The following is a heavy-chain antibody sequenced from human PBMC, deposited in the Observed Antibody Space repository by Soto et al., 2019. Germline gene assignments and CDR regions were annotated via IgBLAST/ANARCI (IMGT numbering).Heavy chain of an antibody. D-gene: IGHD3-22*01. Sequence: GESLKISCKPSGYRFNIYWSSWVRPLPGKGLEWMGIIYPGDSDTRYSPSFQGQVTISADKSIATVYLQWNSLKASDTAIYYCARPGYYDSSGFFNFDYWGQGTLVTVSS. CDR1: GYRFNIYW. V-gene: IGHV5-51*01. CDR2: IYPGDSDT. CDR3: ARPGYYDSSGFFNFDY. J-gene: IGHJ4*02.